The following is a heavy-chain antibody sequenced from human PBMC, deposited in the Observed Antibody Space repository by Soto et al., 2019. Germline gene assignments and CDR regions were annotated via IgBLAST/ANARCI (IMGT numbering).Heavy chain of an antibody. Sequence: QVQLVQSGAEVKKPGASVKVSCKASGYTFTSYGITWVRQAPGQGLEWMGWISAYNGNTNYAQKLQGRVTMTTDTPTSTAYMELRSLRSDDTAVYYCARDRERRDCYPDWYFDLWGRGTLVTVSS. D-gene: IGHD2-21*01. CDR2: ISAYNGNT. J-gene: IGHJ2*01. CDR3: ARDRERRDCYPDWYFDL. CDR1: GYTFTSYG. V-gene: IGHV1-18*01.